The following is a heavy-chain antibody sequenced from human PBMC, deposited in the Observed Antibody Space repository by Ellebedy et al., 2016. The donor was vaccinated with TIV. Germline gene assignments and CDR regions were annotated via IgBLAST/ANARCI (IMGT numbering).Heavy chain of an antibody. J-gene: IGHJ5*02. D-gene: IGHD3-10*01. CDR2: INTGNGDT. CDR1: GYTFTTYA. CDR3: AKGSLPFGEANWFDP. Sequence: AASVKVSCKASGYTFTTYAIHWVRQAPGQRLEWMGWINTGNGDTKSSQEFQGRVTLTRDTSATTAFMELSSLRSEDTAVYFCAKGSLPFGEANWFDPWGQGTLVTVSS. V-gene: IGHV1-3*04.